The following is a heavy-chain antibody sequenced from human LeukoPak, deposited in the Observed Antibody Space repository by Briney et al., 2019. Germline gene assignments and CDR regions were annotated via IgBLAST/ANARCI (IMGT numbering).Heavy chain of an antibody. J-gene: IGHJ2*01. Sequence: SETLSLTCAVSGGSISSGGYSWSWIRQPPGKGLEWIGYIYHSGSTYYNPSLKSRVTISVDRSKNQFSLKLSSVTAADTAVYYCARGRGIVVVPAAMNWYFDLWGRGTLVTVSS. CDR3: ARGRGIVVVPAAMNWYFDL. V-gene: IGHV4-30-2*01. CDR2: IYHSGST. D-gene: IGHD2-2*01. CDR1: GGSISSGGYS.